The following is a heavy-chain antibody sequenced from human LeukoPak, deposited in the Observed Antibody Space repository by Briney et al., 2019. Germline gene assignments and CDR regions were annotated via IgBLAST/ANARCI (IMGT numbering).Heavy chain of an antibody. CDR2: ISAYNGNT. Sequence: ASVKVSCKASGDTFTSYGISWVRQAPGQGLEWMGWISAYNGNTNYAQKLQGRVTMTTDTSTSTAYMELRSLRSADTAVYYCARHFGTGDNFDYWGQGTLLIVSS. CDR3: ARHFGTGDNFDY. CDR1: GDTFTSYG. J-gene: IGHJ4*02. V-gene: IGHV1-18*01. D-gene: IGHD1-1*01.